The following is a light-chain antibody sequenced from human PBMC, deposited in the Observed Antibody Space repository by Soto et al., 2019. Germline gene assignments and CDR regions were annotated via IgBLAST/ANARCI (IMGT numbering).Light chain of an antibody. CDR3: QQYGTWPLT. CDR2: GAA. V-gene: IGKV3-20*01. Sequence: EIVLTQSPCTLSLSPGERVTLSCRASRSVTNNYVAWYQQIPGQAPRLLIYGAASRAAGIPDRFSGSGSATDFSLAISRLEPEDFAVYFCQQYGTWPLTFGGGTKVDI. CDR1: RSVTNNY. J-gene: IGKJ4*01.